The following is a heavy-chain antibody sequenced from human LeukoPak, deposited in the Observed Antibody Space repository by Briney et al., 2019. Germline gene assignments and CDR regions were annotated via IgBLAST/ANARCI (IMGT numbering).Heavy chain of an antibody. CDR3: ARGGWYPESFQH. CDR1: GFTISSYY. CDR2: IYYSGST. Sequence: SETLSLTCTVSGFTISSYYWNWIRQPPGKGLEWIGYIYYSGSTNYNPSLKSRVTISVDTCKNQFSLKLSSVTAADTAVYYCARGGWYPESFQHWGQGALVTVSS. D-gene: IGHD6-19*01. J-gene: IGHJ1*01. V-gene: IGHV4-59*01.